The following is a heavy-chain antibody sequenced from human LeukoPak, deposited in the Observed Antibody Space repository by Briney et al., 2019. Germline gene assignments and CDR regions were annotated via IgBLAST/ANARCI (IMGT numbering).Heavy chain of an antibody. D-gene: IGHD3-10*01. CDR3: ARQGMVRTDAFDI. Sequence: PSGTLSLTCTVSGGSISSYYWSWIRQPPGKGLEWIGYIYYSGSTNYNPSLKSRVTISVDTSKNQFSLKLSSVTAADTAVYYCARQGMVRTDAFDIWGQGTMVTVSS. CDR1: GGSISSYY. J-gene: IGHJ3*02. CDR2: IYYSGST. V-gene: IGHV4-59*08.